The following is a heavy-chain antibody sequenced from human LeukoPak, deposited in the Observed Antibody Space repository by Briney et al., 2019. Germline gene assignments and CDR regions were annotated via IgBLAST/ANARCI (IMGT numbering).Heavy chain of an antibody. D-gene: IGHD3-16*01. Sequence: GGSLRLSCAASGFIFSSYGFHWVRPAPGKGLEWVAFIRYDGSKKYYADSVKGRFTISRDNSKNMVYLQMNSLRAEDTAVYYCAKEEFWGTFTFGGVDMLGGLRVDYWGQETLVTVSS. CDR3: AKEEFWGTFTFGGVDMLGGLRVDY. J-gene: IGHJ4*02. V-gene: IGHV3-30*02. CDR2: IRYDGSKK. CDR1: GFIFSSYG.